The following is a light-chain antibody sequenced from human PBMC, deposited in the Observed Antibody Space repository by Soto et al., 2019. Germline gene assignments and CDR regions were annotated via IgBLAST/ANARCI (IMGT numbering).Light chain of an antibody. Sequence: QSALTQPASVSGSPGQSITISCTGTSSDVGGYNYVSWYQQHPGKAPQLIIYEVNSQPSGVSNRFSGSKSGNTASLTISGLRPEDEADYYCNSYSSTSTLIFGGGTKLTVL. CDR1: SSDVGGYNY. CDR3: NSYSSTSTLI. CDR2: EVN. V-gene: IGLV2-14*01. J-gene: IGLJ2*01.